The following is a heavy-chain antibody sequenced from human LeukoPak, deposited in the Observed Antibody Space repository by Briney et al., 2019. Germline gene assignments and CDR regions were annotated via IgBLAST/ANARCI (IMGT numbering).Heavy chain of an antibody. J-gene: IGHJ4*02. CDR2: INPNSGVT. Sequence: ASVKVSCKASGYTFSGFYIHWVRQAPGQGLEWMGWINPNSGVTNYAQKLQGRVTMTWDTSISTAYMELSSLRSDDTAVYYCAREYILTRYYGDYWGQGTLVTVSS. V-gene: IGHV1-2*02. D-gene: IGHD3-9*01. CDR3: AREYILTRYYGDY. CDR1: GYTFSGFY.